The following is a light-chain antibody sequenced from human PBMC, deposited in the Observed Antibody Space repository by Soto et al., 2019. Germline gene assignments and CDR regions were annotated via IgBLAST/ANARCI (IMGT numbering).Light chain of an antibody. J-gene: IGLJ2*01. V-gene: IGLV2-14*01. Sequence: QSALTQPASVSGSPGQSITISCTGTSSDVGVYNYVSWYQQHPAKVPKLMIYEVSNRPSGISIRFSASKSGNTASLNISGLQAEDEATYYCSSYTTTRTMIFGGGTKLTVL. CDR3: SSYTTTRTMI. CDR1: SSDVGVYNY. CDR2: EVS.